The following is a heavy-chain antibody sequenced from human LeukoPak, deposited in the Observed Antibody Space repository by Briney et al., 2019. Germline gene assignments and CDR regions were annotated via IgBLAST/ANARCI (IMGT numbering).Heavy chain of an antibody. CDR3: ARDEYSYGPKTDY. J-gene: IGHJ4*02. CDR1: GYTFTSYD. V-gene: IGHV1-8*01. D-gene: IGHD5-18*01. CDR2: MNPNSGNT. Sequence: GASVKVSCKASGYTFTSYDINWVRQATGQGLEWMGWMNPNSGNTGYAQKFQGRVTITADKSTSTAYMELSSLRSEDTAVYYCARDEYSYGPKTDYWGQGTLVTVSS.